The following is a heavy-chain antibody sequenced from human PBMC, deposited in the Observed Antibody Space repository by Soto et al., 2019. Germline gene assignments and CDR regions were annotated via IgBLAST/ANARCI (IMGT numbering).Heavy chain of an antibody. Sequence: SVKVSCKASGGTFSSYAISWVRQAPGQGLGWMGGIIPIFGTANYAQKFQGRVTITADESTSTAYMELSSLRSEDTAVYYCAGPFFGSYHAGFDYWGQGTLVTVSS. D-gene: IGHD1-26*01. V-gene: IGHV1-69*13. CDR1: GGTFSSYA. J-gene: IGHJ4*02. CDR3: AGPFFGSYHAGFDY. CDR2: IIPIFGTA.